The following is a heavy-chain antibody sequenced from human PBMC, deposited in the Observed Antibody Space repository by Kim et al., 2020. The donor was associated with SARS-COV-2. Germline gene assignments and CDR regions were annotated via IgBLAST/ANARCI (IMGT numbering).Heavy chain of an antibody. V-gene: IGHV4-39*01. CDR2: IYYSGST. D-gene: IGHD3-10*01. Sequence: SETLSLTCTVSGGSISSSSYYWGWIRQPPGKGLEWIGSIYYSGSTYYNPSLKSRVTISVDTSKNQFSLKLSSVTAADTAVYYCAVVITMVRGIDYWGQGTLVTVSS. J-gene: IGHJ4*02. CDR3: AVVITMVRGIDY. CDR1: GGSISSSSYY.